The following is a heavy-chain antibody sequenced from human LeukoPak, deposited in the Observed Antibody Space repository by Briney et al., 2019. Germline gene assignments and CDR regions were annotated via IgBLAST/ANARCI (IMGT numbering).Heavy chain of an antibody. J-gene: IGHJ4*02. CDR1: GYTFTSYG. V-gene: IGHV1-18*01. CDR2: ISAYNGNT. CDR3: ARGWRAAAGNYFDY. D-gene: IGHD6-13*01. Sequence: ASVKVSCKASGYTFTSYGISWVRQAPGQGLEWVGWISAYNGNTNYAQKLQGRFTMTTDTSTSTAYMELRSLRSDDTAVYYCARGWRAAAGNYFDYWGQGTLVTVSS.